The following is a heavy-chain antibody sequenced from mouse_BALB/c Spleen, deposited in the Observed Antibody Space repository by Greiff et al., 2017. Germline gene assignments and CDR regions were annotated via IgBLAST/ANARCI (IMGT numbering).Heavy chain of an antibody. Sequence: EVKLVESGGGLVQPGGSRKLSCAASGFTFSSFGMHWVRQAPEKGLEWVAYISSGSSTIYYADTVKGRFTISRDNPKNTLFLQMTSLRSEDTAMYYCARVGYGNYGAYWGQGTLVTVSA. CDR1: GFTFSSFG. J-gene: IGHJ3*01. V-gene: IGHV5-17*02. CDR2: ISSGSSTI. CDR3: ARVGYGNYGAY. D-gene: IGHD2-10*02.